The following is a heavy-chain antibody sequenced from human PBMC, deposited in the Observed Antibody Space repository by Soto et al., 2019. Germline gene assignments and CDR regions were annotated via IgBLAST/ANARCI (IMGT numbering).Heavy chain of an antibody. D-gene: IGHD2-2*01. CDR3: ARVGLGYCSSTSCRPFDY. CDR2: IYHSGST. V-gene: IGHV4-4*02. J-gene: IGHJ4*02. CDR1: GGSISSNW. Sequence: PSETLSLTCTVSGGSISSNWWSWVRQPPGKGLEWIGEIYHSGSTNYNPSLKSRVTISVDKSKNQFSLKLSSVTAADTAVYYCARVGLGYCSSTSCRPFDYWGQGTLVTVSS.